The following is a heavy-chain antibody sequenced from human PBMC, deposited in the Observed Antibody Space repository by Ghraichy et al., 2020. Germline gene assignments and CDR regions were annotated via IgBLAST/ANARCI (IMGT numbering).Heavy chain of an antibody. J-gene: IGHJ4*02. V-gene: IGHV3-21*01. D-gene: IGHD1-26*01. CDR3: AKDVVSGSYPSLGY. Sequence: GGSLRLSCVVSGFNLNTYSFNWARHGPGTGLEWVSFISSNSYYISYADSVKGRFTISRDNAKNSLFLQMTSLTAEDTAVYYCAKDVVSGSYPSLGYWGQGTLVTVSS. CDR2: ISSNSYYI. CDR1: GFNLNTYS.